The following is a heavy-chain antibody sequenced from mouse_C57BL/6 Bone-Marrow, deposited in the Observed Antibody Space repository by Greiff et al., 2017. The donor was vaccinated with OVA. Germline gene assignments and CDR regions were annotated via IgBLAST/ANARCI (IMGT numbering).Heavy chain of an antibody. CDR1: GFTFTDYY. CDR3: ARSSFAY. V-gene: IGHV7-3*01. Sequence: DVKLQESGGGLVQPGGSLSLSCAASGFTFTDYYMSWVRQPPGKALEWLGFIRNKANGYTTEYSASVKGRFTISRDNSQSILYLQMNALRAEDSATYYCARSSFAYWGQGTLVTVSA. CDR2: IRNKANGYTT. J-gene: IGHJ3*01.